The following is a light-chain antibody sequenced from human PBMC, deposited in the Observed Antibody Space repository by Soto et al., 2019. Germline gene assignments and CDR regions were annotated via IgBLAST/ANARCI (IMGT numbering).Light chain of an antibody. CDR2: TAS. CDR1: QSISGY. Sequence: DIQMTQSPCSLSASVGDRVTITCRASQSISGYLHWYQHKPGKAPNLLIYTASNLQSGVPSRFSGSGSGTDFTLTISSLQPEDFATYYCQQTYSAPLNFGGGTKVDIK. V-gene: IGKV1-39*01. CDR3: QQTYSAPLN. J-gene: IGKJ4*01.